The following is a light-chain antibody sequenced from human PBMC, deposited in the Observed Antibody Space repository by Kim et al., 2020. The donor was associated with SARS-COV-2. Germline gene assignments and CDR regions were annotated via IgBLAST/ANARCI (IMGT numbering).Light chain of an antibody. CDR2: AAS. J-gene: IGKJ3*01. V-gene: IGKV1-9*01. CDR3: QQLNSYQFT. CDR1: QGISSY. Sequence: DIQLTQSPSFLSASVGDRVTITCRASQGISSYLACYQQKPGKAPKLLIYAASTLQSGVPSRFSGSGSGTEFTLTISSLQPEDFATYYCQQLNSYQFTFGPGTKVDIK.